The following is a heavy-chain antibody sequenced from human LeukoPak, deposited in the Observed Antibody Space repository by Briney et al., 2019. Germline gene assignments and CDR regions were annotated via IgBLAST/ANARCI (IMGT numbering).Heavy chain of an antibody. CDR2: ISSSGSTI. CDR3: AKDGGYDILTGYYPSPGGY. CDR1: GFTFSDYY. D-gene: IGHD3-9*01. J-gene: IGHJ4*02. V-gene: IGHV3-11*04. Sequence: PGGSLRLSCAASGFTFSDYYMSWIRQAPGKGLEWVSYISSSGSTIYYADSVKGRFTISRDNSKNTLYLQMNSLRAEDTAVYYCAKDGGYDILTGYYPSPGGYWGQGTLVTVSS.